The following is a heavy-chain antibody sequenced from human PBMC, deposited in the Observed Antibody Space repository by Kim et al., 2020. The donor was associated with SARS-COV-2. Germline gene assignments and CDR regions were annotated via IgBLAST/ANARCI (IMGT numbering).Heavy chain of an antibody. J-gene: IGHJ6*02. V-gene: IGHV3-23*01. CDR2: ISGSGGST. D-gene: IGHD2-15*01. Sequence: GGSLRLSCAASGFTFSSYAMSWVRQAPGKGLEWVSAISGSGGSTYYADSVKGRFTISRDNSKNTLYLQMNSLRAEDTAVYYCAKGESCSGGSCHSMVFLGYYYGMDVWGQGTTVTVSS. CDR1: GFTFSSYA. CDR3: AKGESCSGGSCHSMVFLGYYYGMDV.